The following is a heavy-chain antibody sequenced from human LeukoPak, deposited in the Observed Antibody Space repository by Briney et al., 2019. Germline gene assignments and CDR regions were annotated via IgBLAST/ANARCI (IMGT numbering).Heavy chain of an antibody. V-gene: IGHV3-74*01. Sequence: GGSLRLSCAASGNYWMHWVRQAPGKGLVWVSHINSDGSWTSYADSVKGRFTISKGNAKNTVYLQMNSLRAEDTAVYYCVSFYETYWGRGTLVTVSS. CDR2: INSDGSWT. D-gene: IGHD2/OR15-2a*01. CDR3: VSFYETY. J-gene: IGHJ4*02. CDR1: GNYW.